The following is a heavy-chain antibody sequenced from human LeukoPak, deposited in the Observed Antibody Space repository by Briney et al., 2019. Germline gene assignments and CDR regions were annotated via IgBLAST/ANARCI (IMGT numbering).Heavy chain of an antibody. J-gene: IGHJ4*02. CDR2: IYSGGNT. CDR1: GFTVGSNY. CDR3: ARDSTSSNHDY. D-gene: IGHD1-14*01. V-gene: IGHV3-53*01. Sequence: GGSLRLSCAASGFTVGSNYMTWVRQAPGKGLEWVSVIYSGGNTHYADSVKGRFTISRDSSKSTLYLQMNSRRTEDTAVYYCARDSTSSNHDYWGQGTLVTVSS.